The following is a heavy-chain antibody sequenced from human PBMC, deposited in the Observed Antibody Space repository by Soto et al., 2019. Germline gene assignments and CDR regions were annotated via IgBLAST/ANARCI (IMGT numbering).Heavy chain of an antibody. D-gene: IGHD6-19*01. CDR1: GGSIISSSYY. CDR3: ARDASGWYDY. J-gene: IGHJ4*02. Sequence: PSETLSLTCTVSGGSIISSSYYWGWIRQPPGKGLEWIGSIYYSGSTYYNPSLKSRVTISVDRSKNQFSLKLSSVTAADTAVYYCARDASGWYDYWGQGTLVTVSS. V-gene: IGHV4-39*07. CDR2: IYYSGST.